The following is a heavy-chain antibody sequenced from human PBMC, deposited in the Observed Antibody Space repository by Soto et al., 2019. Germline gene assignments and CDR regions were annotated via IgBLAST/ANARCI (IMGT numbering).Heavy chain of an antibody. CDR2: IIPIFGTA. CDR3: ARSEAAGRDWFDP. CDR1: GGTFSSYA. Sequence: QVQLVQSGAEVKKPGSSVKVSCKASGGTFSSYAISWVRQAPGQGLEWMGGIIPIFGTANYAQKFQGRVKTTADESTSTVYLELTSLISEDRGVYYCARSEAAGRDWFDPWGQGPLDTASS. D-gene: IGHD6-13*01. J-gene: IGHJ5*02. V-gene: IGHV1-69*12.